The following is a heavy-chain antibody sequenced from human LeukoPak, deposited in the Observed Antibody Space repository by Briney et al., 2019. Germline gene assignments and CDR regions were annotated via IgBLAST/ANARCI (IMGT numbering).Heavy chain of an antibody. V-gene: IGHV4-59*02. D-gene: IGHD7-27*01. CDR2: IYHTGST. Sequence: SETLSLTCTISGGAVSDYYWSWIRQSPGKGLEWIGYIYHTGSTSYSPSLKSRVTISADTSQNQFSLKLSSVTAADTAVYYCASRKLGNDYWGQGTLVTVSS. CDR3: ASRKLGNDY. J-gene: IGHJ4*02. CDR1: GGAVSDYY.